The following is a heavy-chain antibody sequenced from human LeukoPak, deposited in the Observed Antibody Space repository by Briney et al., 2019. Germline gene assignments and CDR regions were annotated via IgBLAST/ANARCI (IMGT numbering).Heavy chain of an antibody. CDR1: GFTFSNAW. V-gene: IGHV3-11*01. CDR2: ISSSGSTI. J-gene: IGHJ4*02. D-gene: IGHD3-9*01. CDR3: ARFHHDLLTGFYPLDF. Sequence: GGSLRLSCAASGFTFSNAWMSWVRQAPGKGLEWVSYISSSGSTIYYADSVQGRFTISRDNAKKSLYLQMNSLRVEDTAVYYCARFHHDLLTGFYPLDFWGQGTLVTVSS.